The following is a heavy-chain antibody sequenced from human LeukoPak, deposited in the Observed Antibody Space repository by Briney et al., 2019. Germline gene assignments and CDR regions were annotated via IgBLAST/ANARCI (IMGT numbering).Heavy chain of an antibody. Sequence: SQTLSLTCTVSGGSISSSDTYYWSWIRQPAGKRLEWIGRIYATGSTYYNPSLKSRVTISVDTSKNQFSLRLSSVTGADTAVYYCAKGMESTRHRGAFDIWGQGTMVTVSS. CDR2: IYATGST. J-gene: IGHJ3*02. CDR3: AKGMESTRHRGAFDI. D-gene: IGHD3-3*01. V-gene: IGHV4-61*02. CDR1: GGSISSSDTYY.